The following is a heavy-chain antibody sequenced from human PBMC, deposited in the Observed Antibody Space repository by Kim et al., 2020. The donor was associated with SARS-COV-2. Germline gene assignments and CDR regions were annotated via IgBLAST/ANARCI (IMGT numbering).Heavy chain of an antibody. D-gene: IGHD5-12*01. V-gene: IGHV4-31*03. CDR2: IYYSGST. CDR3: ARDGGRGGYDITPYYYYGMDV. Sequence: SETLSLTCTVSGGSISSGGYYWSWIRQHPGKGLEWIGYIYYSGSTYYNPSLKSRVTISVDTSKNQFSLKLSSVTAADTAVYYCARDGGRGGYDITPYYYYGMDVWGQGTTVTVSS. CDR1: GGSISSGGYY. J-gene: IGHJ6*02.